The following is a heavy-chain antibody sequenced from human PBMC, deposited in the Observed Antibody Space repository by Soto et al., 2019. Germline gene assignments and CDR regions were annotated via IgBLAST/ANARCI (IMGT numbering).Heavy chain of an antibody. Sequence: QVQLVQSGAEVKKPGASVKVSCKASGYTFTSYYMHWVRQAPGQGLEWMGIINTSGDSTTYAQKFKDRVTMTRDTSKSTVYMELSRLRSDDTAMYYCASVSDYARRGNYYDPYGMDVWGQGTTVIVSS. CDR2: INTSGDST. CDR3: ASVSDYARRGNYYDPYGMDV. J-gene: IGHJ6*02. CDR1: GYTFTSYY. V-gene: IGHV1-46*01. D-gene: IGHD3-22*01.